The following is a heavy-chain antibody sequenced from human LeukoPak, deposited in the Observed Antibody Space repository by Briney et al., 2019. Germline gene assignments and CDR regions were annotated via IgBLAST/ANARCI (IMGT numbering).Heavy chain of an antibody. CDR3: ARDRLVLRPRSSSDY. CDR1: GFTFSSYS. V-gene: IGHV3-21*01. D-gene: IGHD6-6*01. Sequence: PGGSLRLSCAASGFTFSSYSMNWVRQAPGKGLEWVLSITSSSSYIYYADSVKGRFTISRDDAKNSLYLQMDSLRAEDTAIYYCARDRLVLRPRSSSDYWGQGTLVTVSS. J-gene: IGHJ4*02. CDR2: ITSSSSYI.